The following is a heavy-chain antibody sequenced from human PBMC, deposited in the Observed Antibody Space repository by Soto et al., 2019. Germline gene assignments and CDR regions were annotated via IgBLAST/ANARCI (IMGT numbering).Heavy chain of an antibody. V-gene: IGHV1-69*13. J-gene: IGHJ6*02. CDR1: GGTFNTYA. D-gene: IGHD1-20*01. CDR2: IIPTFGAA. CDR3: ARAKARVTGATSPFYYYGMDV. Sequence: SVKVSCKTSGGTFNTYAISWVRQAPGQGLEWMGGIIPTFGAANYAQNFQGRVTITADESTSTAYMELSSLRSEDTAVYYCARAKARVTGATSPFYYYGMDVWGQGTTVTVSS.